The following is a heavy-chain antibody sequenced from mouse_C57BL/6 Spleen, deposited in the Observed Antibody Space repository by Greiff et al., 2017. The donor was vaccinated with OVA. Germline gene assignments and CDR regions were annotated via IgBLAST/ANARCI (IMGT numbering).Heavy chain of an antibody. CDR1: GFNIKDDY. V-gene: IGHV14-4*01. CDR2: IDPENGDT. J-gene: IGHJ4*01. CDR3: TTGSSYDAMDY. Sequence: VQLQQSGAELVRPGASVKLSCTASGFNIKDDYMHWVKQRPEQGLEWIGWIDPENGDTEYASKFQGKATITADTSSNTAYLQLSSLTSEDTAVYYCTTGSSYDAMDYWGQGTSVTVSS. D-gene: IGHD1-1*01.